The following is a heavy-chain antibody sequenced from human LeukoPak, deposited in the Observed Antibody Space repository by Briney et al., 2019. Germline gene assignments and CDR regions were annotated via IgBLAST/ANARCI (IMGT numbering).Heavy chain of an antibody. J-gene: IGHJ4*02. CDR1: GYTFSNYG. V-gene: IGHV1-18*01. CDR3: ARGQDIVLMVYARGLYY. CDR2: ISAKNGNT. Sequence: ASVTVSCKASGYTFSNYGMSWVRQVPGQGLEWMGWISAKNGNTDYAQKLQGRVTMTRNTSISTAYMELSSLKSEDTAVYYCARGQDIVLMVYARGLYYWGQGTLVTVSS. D-gene: IGHD2-8*01.